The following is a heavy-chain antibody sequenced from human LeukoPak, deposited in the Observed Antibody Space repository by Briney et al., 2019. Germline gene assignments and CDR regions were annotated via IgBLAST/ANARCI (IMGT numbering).Heavy chain of an antibody. V-gene: IGHV1-3*01. CDR1: GYTFTHYS. Sequence: ASVKVYCKASGYTFTHYSIHWLRQAPGQSLEWMGWINVDNDNTIYSQNFQGRVTITRDTSANTAYMELSSLRTEDTAVYYCARNRDGSDYWGQGTPVTVSS. CDR3: ARNRDGSDY. CDR2: INVDNDNT. D-gene: IGHD3-10*01. J-gene: IGHJ4*02.